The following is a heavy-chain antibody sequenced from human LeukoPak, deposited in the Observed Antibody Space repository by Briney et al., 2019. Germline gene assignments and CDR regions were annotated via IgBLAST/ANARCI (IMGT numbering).Heavy chain of an antibody. CDR2: ISAYNGNT. J-gene: IGHJ3*02. Sequence: ASLKVSCKASGYTFTSYGINWVRQAPGQGLEWMGWISAYNGNTIYAQNLQGRVTMTADTSTTTAYMELRSLSSDDTAVYYCARDFLSYDGSENHFEDTFDIWGQGTMVTVSS. CDR3: ARDFLSYDGSENHFEDTFDI. V-gene: IGHV1-18*01. CDR1: GYTFTSYG. D-gene: IGHD3-22*01.